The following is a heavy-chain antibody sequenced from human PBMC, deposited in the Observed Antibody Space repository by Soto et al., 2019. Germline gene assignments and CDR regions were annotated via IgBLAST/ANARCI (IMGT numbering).Heavy chain of an antibody. D-gene: IGHD3-22*01. CDR3: AREDHFNYYDSSGYYSYPAY. V-gene: IGHV3-21*01. Sequence: PGGSLRLSCAASGFTFSSYSMDWFRQAPGKGLEWVSSISSSSSYIYYADSVKGRFTISRDNAKNSLYLQMNSLRAEDTAVYYCAREDHFNYYDSSGYYSYPAYWGQGTLVTVSS. CDR2: ISSSSSYI. J-gene: IGHJ4*02. CDR1: GFTFSSYS.